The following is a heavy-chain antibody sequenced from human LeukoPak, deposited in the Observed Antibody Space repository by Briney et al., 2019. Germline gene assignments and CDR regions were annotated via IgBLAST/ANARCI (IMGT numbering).Heavy chain of an antibody. CDR2: LHSDGNT. V-gene: IGHV3-53*01. D-gene: IGHD1-14*01. J-gene: IGHJ4*02. CDR3: ARGVEPLAANTLAY. Sequence: GGSLRLSCAASGFTVITNDMTWVRQAPGKGLEWVSVLHSDGNTKYADSVQGRFTISRDNSKNTLYLEMNSLSPDDTAVYYCARGVEPLAANTLAYWGQGTLVTVSS. CDR1: GFTVITND.